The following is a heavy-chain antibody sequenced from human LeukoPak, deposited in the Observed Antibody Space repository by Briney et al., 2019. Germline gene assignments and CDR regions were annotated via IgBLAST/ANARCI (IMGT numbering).Heavy chain of an antibody. J-gene: IGHJ3*02. CDR3: AREFDSYYDFWSGYSTGGAFDI. Sequence: ASVKVSCRASGYTFTGYYMHWVRQAPGQGLEWMGWINPNSGGTNYAQKFQGRVTMTRDTSISTAYMELSRLRSDDTAVYYCAREFDSYYDFWSGYSTGGAFDIWGQGTMVTVSS. D-gene: IGHD3-3*01. CDR2: INPNSGGT. V-gene: IGHV1-2*02. CDR1: GYTFTGYY.